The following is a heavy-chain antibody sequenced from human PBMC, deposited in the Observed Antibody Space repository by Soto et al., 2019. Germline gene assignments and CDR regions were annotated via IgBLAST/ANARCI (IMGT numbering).Heavy chain of an antibody. CDR2: IYSGGST. D-gene: IGHD3-10*01. CDR3: ARDVDYYCWGTMGGYFDY. V-gene: IGHV3-66*01. Sequence: EVQLVESGGGLVQPGGSLRLSCAASGLTVSSHYMSWVRQAPGKGLEWVSVIYSGGSTYYADSVKGRFTIDRDNSKNTMYIQMNNLRVEDTAVYYGARDVDYYCWGTMGGYFDYWGQGTLVTVSS. CDR1: GLTVSSHY. J-gene: IGHJ4*02.